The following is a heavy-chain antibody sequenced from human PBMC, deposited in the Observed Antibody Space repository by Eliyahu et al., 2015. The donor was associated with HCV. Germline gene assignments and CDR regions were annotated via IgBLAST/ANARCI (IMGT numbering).Heavy chain of an antibody. Sequence: EVQLLESGGGLVQSGGSLRLSCAASGFTFNRSAMSWVRQGPEKGVEWVSSITGTGVGTYYADSVKGRFTISRDNSKNTLYLQMNSLRAEDTAVYFCANGNDFWPWGQGTLVTVSS. CDR2: ITGTGVGT. CDR1: GFTFNRSA. CDR3: ANGNDFWP. J-gene: IGHJ4*02. D-gene: IGHD3-3*01. V-gene: IGHV3-23*01.